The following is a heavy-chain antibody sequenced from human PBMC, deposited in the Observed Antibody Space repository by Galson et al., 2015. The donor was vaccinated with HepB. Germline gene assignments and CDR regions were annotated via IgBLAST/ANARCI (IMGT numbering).Heavy chain of an antibody. J-gene: IGHJ4*02. CDR2: IRSSRRNATT. V-gene: IGHV3-49*03. Sequence: SLRLSCAGSGFTFGDYAVSWFRQAPGKGLQWVGFIRSSRRNATTQYAASVQGRFTISRDDSKSIAFLQMSSLKIEDTAMYYCSRRSYYDYWGQGTLVTVSS. CDR1: GFTFGDYA. D-gene: IGHD3-10*01. CDR3: SRRSYYDY.